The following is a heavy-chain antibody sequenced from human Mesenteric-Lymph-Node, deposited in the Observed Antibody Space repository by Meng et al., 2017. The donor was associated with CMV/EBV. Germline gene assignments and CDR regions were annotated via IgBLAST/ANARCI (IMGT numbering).Heavy chain of an antibody. D-gene: IGHD2-15*01. CDR3: VKGGSDSSRYWRM. Sequence: AVYGGSFSNIYWTWIRQSPGMGLEWIGEIYPSGSTNYNPSLESRVTISSDKSRNQISLKLTSVTAADTAVYYCVKGGSDSSRYWRMWGQGTLVTVSS. CDR1: GGSFSNIY. V-gene: IGHV4-34*01. CDR2: IYPSGST. J-gene: IGHJ4*02.